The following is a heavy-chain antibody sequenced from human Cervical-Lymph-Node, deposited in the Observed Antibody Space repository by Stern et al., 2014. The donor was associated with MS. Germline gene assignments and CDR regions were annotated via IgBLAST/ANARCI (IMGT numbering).Heavy chain of an antibody. CDR3: ARYHSGATSDY. Sequence: QVQLVQSGAEVKEPGASVKVSCKASGYNFNIYAMVWVRQAPGQGLEWMGWINTGNGKTMYSQKFQGRVTFTKDTSPTTAYMELSSLRSADTAVYYCARYHSGATSDYWGQGTLVTVSS. CDR1: GYNFNIYA. V-gene: IGHV1-3*04. D-gene: IGHD2-15*01. CDR2: INTGNGKT. J-gene: IGHJ4*02.